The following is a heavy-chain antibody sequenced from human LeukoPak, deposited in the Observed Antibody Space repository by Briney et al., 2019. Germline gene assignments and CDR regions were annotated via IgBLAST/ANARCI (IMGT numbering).Heavy chain of an antibody. CDR2: INHSGST. CDR3: ARVQTYYYDSSGYFDACDI. Sequence: PSETLSLTCAVYGGSFSGYYWSWIRQPPGKGLEWIGEINHSGSTNYNPSLKSRVTMSVDTSKNQFSLKLSSVTAADTAVYYCARVQTYYYDSSGYFDACDIWGQGTMVTVSS. J-gene: IGHJ3*02. V-gene: IGHV4-34*01. CDR1: GGSFSGYY. D-gene: IGHD3-22*01.